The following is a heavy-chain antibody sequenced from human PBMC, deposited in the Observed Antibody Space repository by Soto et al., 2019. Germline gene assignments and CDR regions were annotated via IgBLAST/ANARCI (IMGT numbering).Heavy chain of an antibody. Sequence: ASVKVSCKASGCTFTSYAMHWVRQAPGQRLEWMGWINAGNGNTKYSQKLQGRVAMTTDTSTSTAYMELRSLRSDDTAVYYCARDAMRLHPTLRFLEWLPREVKAHDAFDIWGQGTMVTVSS. CDR3: ARDAMRLHPTLRFLEWLPREVKAHDAFDI. J-gene: IGHJ3*02. D-gene: IGHD3-3*01. V-gene: IGHV1-3*01. CDR1: GCTFTSYA. CDR2: INAGNGNT.